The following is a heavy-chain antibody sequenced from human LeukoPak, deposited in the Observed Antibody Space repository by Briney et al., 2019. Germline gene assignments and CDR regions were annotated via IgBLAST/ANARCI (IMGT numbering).Heavy chain of an antibody. D-gene: IGHD6-13*01. Sequence: PGGSLRLSCAASGFTFDDYGMSWVRQGPGKGLEWVAVISYDGSNKYYADSVKGRFTISRDNSKNTLYLQMNSLRAEDTAVYYCARKGQGSNWAAEYFQNWGQGTLVTVSS. J-gene: IGHJ1*01. CDR1: GFTFDDYG. CDR2: ISYDGSNK. V-gene: IGHV3-30*03. CDR3: ARKGQGSNWAAEYFQN.